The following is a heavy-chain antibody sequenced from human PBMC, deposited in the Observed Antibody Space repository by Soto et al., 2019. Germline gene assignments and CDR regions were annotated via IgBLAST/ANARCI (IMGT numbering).Heavy chain of an antibody. CDR3: AKGRNIGSQWGGGY. Sequence: EVQLLQSGGGLVQPGGSLRLSCAASGFTLSTYAMSWARQAPGKGLEWVSVISGSGGSTYYADSVKGRFTISRDNSKNTLYLQMNSLRVEDTAGYYCAKGRNIGSQWGGGYWGQGNLVTVSS. D-gene: IGHD1-26*01. V-gene: IGHV3-23*01. CDR2: ISGSGGST. J-gene: IGHJ4*02. CDR1: GFTLSTYA.